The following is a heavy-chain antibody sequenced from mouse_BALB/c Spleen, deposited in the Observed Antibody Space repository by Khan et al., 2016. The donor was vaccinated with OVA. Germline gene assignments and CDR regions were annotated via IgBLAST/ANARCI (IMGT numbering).Heavy chain of an antibody. CDR2: IWSDGST. CDR1: GFSLTNYG. D-gene: IGHD2-10*01. CDR3: ARQPYYHYNVMDY. V-gene: IGHV2-6-1*01. J-gene: IGHJ4*01. Sequence: VELVESGPGLVAPSQSLSITCTISGFSLTNYGVHWVRQPPGKGLEWLAVIWSDGSTTYNSALKSRLTITKDISKSQVFLKMNSLQTDDTAIYFCARQPYYHYNVMDYWGQGTSVTVSS.